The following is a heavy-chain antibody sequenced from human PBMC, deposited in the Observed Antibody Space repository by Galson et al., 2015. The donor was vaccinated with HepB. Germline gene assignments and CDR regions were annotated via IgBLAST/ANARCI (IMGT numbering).Heavy chain of an antibody. CDR3: LGWNYAWFDP. Sequence: SGGTFSSYAISWVRQAPGQGLEWMGGIIPIFGTANYAQKFQGRVTITADESTSTAYMELSSLRSEDTAVYYCLGWNYAWFDPWGQGTLVTVSS. CDR1: GGTFSSYA. J-gene: IGHJ5*02. D-gene: IGHD1-7*01. V-gene: IGHV1-69*01. CDR2: IIPIFGTA.